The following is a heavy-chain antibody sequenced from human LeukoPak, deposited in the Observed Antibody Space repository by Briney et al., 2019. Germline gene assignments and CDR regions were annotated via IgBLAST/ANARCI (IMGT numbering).Heavy chain of an antibody. V-gene: IGHV4-34*01. CDR2: INNSGST. CDR1: GGSFSGYY. D-gene: IGHD2-2*01. J-gene: IGHJ5*02. Sequence: SETLSLTCTVYGGSFSGYYWSWIRQPPGKGLEWIGEINNSGSTKYNPSLKSRVTMSVDTSKNQFSLKLSSVTAADTAVYFCARLDIVVEPASIPAVGFDPWGQGTLVTVSS. CDR3: ARLDIVVEPASIPAVGFDP.